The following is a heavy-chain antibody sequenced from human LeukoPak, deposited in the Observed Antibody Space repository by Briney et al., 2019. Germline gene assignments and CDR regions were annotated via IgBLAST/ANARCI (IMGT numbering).Heavy chain of an antibody. CDR3: ARDTGGYDWRFDY. D-gene: IGHD5-12*01. CDR2: IIPIFGTA. CDR1: GGTFSSYA. V-gene: IGHV1-69*13. J-gene: IGHJ4*02. Sequence: GASVKVSCKASGGTFSSYAISWVRQAPGQGLEWMGGIIPIFGTANYAQKFQGRVTITADESTSTAYMELSSLRSEDTAVYYCARDTGGYDWRFDYGGQGTLVTVSS.